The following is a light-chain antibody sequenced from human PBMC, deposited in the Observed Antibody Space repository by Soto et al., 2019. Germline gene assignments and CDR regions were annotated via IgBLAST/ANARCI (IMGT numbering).Light chain of an antibody. CDR3: QQYGSSPLT. Sequence: IVMTQSPGTLSVYLGESATLSCRASQSVDGYLAWYQQKPGQAPRLLIYGASTRATGVTARFRGGGSGTEFTLTISRLQPEDFAVYYCQQYGSSPLTFGGGTKADIK. CDR2: GAS. V-gene: IGKV3-15*01. CDR1: QSVDGY. J-gene: IGKJ4*01.